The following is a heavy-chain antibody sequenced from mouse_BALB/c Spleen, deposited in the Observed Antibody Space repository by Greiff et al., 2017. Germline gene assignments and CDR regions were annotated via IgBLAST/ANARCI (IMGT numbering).Heavy chain of an antibody. V-gene: IGHV8-8*01. CDR1: GFSLSTSGMS. CDR2: IWWNDDK. J-gene: IGHJ2*01. D-gene: IGHD1-1*01. Sequence: QVTLKESGPGILQPSQTLSLTCSFSGFSLSTSGMSVGWIRQPPGKGLEWLAHIWWNDDKYYNPALKSRLTISKDTSNNQVFLKIASVVTADTATYYCARIALTTVVAEDYFDYWGQGTTLTVSS. CDR3: ARIALTTVVAEDYFDY.